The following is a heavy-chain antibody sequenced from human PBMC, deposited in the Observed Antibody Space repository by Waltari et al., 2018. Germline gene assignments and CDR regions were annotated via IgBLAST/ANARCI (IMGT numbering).Heavy chain of an antibody. CDR1: GLTFSRSW. D-gene: IGHD2-15*01. Sequence: EVQLVESGGGLVQPGGSLRLSCAASGLTFSRSWIHWVRQFPGKGLMWFLLVNKDVRSTVYAASVKGRFTISRDDAKNTLSLQMTALSAEDTALYYCARAGLLGAFDVWGLGTMVTVSS. CDR3: ARAGLLGAFDV. V-gene: IGHV3-74*03. J-gene: IGHJ3*01. CDR2: VNKDVRST.